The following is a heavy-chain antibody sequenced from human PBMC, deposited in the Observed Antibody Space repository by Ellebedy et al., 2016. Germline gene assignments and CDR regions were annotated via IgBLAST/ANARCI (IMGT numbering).Heavy chain of an antibody. V-gene: IGHV3-30*18. CDR1: GFTFSSYG. D-gene: IGHD6-6*01. J-gene: IGHJ4*02. Sequence: GESLKISXAASGFTFSSYGMHWVRQAPGKGLEWVAVISYDGSNKYYADSVKGRFTISRDNSKNTLYLQMNSLRAEDTAVYYCAKVRPPYGAARYYFDYWGQGTLVTVSS. CDR2: ISYDGSNK. CDR3: AKVRPPYGAARYYFDY.